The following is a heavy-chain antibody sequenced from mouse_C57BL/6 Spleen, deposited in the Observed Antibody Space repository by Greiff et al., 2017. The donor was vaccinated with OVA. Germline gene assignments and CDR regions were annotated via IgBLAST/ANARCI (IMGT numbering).Heavy chain of an antibody. CDR1: GYSFTSYY. J-gene: IGHJ3*01. CDR2: IYPGSGNT. V-gene: IGHV1-66*01. Sequence: QVQLQQSGPELVKPGASVKISCKASGYSFTSYYIHWVKQRPGQGLEWIGWIYPGSGNTKYNEKFKGKATLTADTSSSTAYMQLSSLTSEDSAVYYCAREEPDWFAYWGQGTLVTVSA. CDR3: AREEPDWFAY.